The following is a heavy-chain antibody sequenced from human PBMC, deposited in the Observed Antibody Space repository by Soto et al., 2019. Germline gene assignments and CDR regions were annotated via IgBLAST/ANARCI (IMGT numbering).Heavy chain of an antibody. CDR3: ARKDFWSGYYRVSHYYYGMDV. V-gene: IGHV1-2*02. Sequence: ASVKVSCKASGYTFTGYYMHWVRQAPGQGREWMGWINPNSGGTNYAQKFQGRVTMTRDTSISTAYMELSRLRSDDTAVYYRARKDFWSGYYRVSHYYYGMDVWGQGXTVTVYS. J-gene: IGHJ6*02. D-gene: IGHD3-3*01. CDR2: INPNSGGT. CDR1: GYTFTGYY.